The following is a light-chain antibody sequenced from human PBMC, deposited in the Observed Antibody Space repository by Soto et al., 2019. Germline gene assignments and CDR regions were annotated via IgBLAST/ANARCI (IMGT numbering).Light chain of an antibody. Sequence: DIQMTQSPSSLSASVGDRVTITCRASQGVTNDLGWYQQKPGKAPKRLIYAESSLQSGVPSRFSVSGSGTEFTLTISSLQPKDFVNYYCLQHNSYPLSFGQGTKVETK. CDR2: AES. J-gene: IGKJ1*01. CDR3: LQHNSYPLS. CDR1: QGVTND. V-gene: IGKV1-17*01.